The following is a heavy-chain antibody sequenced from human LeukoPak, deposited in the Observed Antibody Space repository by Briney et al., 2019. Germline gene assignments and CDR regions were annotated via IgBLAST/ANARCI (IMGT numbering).Heavy chain of an antibody. V-gene: IGHV4-61*01. J-gene: IGHJ6*02. CDR2: IYYSGST. D-gene: IGHD1-26*01. Sequence: SETLSLTCTVSGGSVSSGSYYWSWIRQPPGKGLEWIGYIYYSGSTNYNPSLKSRVTISVDTSKNQFSLKLSSVTAADTAVYYCARVRSGSYYYYGMDVWGQGTTVTVSS. CDR1: GGSVSSGSYY. CDR3: ARVRSGSYYYYGMDV.